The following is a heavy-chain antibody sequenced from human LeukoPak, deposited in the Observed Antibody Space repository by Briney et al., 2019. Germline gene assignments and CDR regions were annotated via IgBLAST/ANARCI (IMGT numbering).Heavy chain of an antibody. CDR2: ISSSSGII. J-gene: IGHJ5*02. V-gene: IGHV3-48*04. D-gene: IGHD1/OR15-1a*01. CDR1: GFTFSNYD. Sequence: PGGSLRLSCAASGFTFSNYDMNWVRQAPGKGLEWVSYISSSSGIIYYADSVKGRFTISRDNAKNSLYLQMDSLRVEDTAVYYCATDFNKAFDPWGQGTLVTVSS. CDR3: ATDFNKAFDP.